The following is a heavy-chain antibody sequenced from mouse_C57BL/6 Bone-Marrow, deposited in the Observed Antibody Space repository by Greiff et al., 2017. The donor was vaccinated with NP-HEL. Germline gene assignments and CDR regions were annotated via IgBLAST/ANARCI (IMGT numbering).Heavy chain of an antibody. V-gene: IGHV2-2*01. D-gene: IGHD2-3*01. CDR3: ARKGDGYYDFDY. CDR1: GFSLTSYG. CDR2: IWSGGST. Sequence: QVQLQQSGPGLVQPSHCLSITCTVSGFSLTSYGVHWVRQSPGKGLEWLGVIWSGGSTDYNAAFISRLSISKDNSKSQVFFKMNSLQADDTAIYYCARKGDGYYDFDYWGQGTTLTVSS. J-gene: IGHJ2*01.